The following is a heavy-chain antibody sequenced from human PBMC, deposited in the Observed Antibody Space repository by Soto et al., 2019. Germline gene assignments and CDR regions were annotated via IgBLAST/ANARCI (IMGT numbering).Heavy chain of an antibody. J-gene: IGHJ5*02. V-gene: IGHV3-30-3*01. Sequence: QVQLVESGGGVVQPGRSLRLSCAASGFTFSSYAMHWVRQAPGKGLEWVAVISYDGSNKYYADSVKGRFTISRDNSKNTLYLQMNSLRAEDTAVYYCARERGTYCSSTSCLTNWFVPWGQGTLVTVSS. CDR2: ISYDGSNK. D-gene: IGHD2-2*01. CDR1: GFTFSSYA. CDR3: ARERGTYCSSTSCLTNWFVP.